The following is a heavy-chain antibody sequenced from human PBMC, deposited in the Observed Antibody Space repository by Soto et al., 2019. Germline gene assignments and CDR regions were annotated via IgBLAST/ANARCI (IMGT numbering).Heavy chain of an antibody. CDR2: IIPMLAST. CDR1: GGSFSDFA. J-gene: IGHJ4*02. V-gene: IGHV1-69*01. D-gene: IGHD4-4*01. CDR3: ARGGXXXXXAALSSYDDYTNYRXDS. Sequence: QVQLAQSGAEVRKPGSSVKVSCRASGGSFSDFAFSWVRQAPGQGLEWMGGIIPMLASTKYAQRFQDRVTITADASTKTFSLALRSLTSDDSAVYYCARGGXXXXXAALSSYDDYTNYRXDSWGQG.